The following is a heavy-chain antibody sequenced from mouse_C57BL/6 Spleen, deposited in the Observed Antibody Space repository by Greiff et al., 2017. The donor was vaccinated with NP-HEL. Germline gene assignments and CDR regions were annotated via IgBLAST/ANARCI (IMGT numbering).Heavy chain of an antibody. CDR2: IDPSDSYT. V-gene: IGHV1-59*01. Sequence: VQLQQPGAELVRPGTSVKLSCKASGYTFTSYWMHWVKQRPGQGLEWIGVIDPSDSYTNYNQKFKGKATLTVDTSSSTAYMQLSSLTSEDSAVYYCARPHYYVSSPYYYAMDYWGQGTSVTVSS. CDR1: GYTFTSYW. J-gene: IGHJ4*01. D-gene: IGHD1-1*01. CDR3: ARPHYYVSSPYYYAMDY.